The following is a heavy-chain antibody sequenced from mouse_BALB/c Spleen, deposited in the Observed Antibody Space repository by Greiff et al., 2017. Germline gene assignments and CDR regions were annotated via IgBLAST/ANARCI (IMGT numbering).Heavy chain of an antibody. J-gene: IGHJ2*01. CDR1: GFTFSSYD. D-gene: IGHD4-1*01. CDR2: ISSGGGST. CDR3: ARRSDWDGADD. V-gene: IGHV5-12-1*01. Sequence: EVKVVESGGDLVKPGGSLKLSCAASGFTFSSYDMSWVRQTPEKRLEWVAYISSGGGSTYYPDTVKGRFTISRDNAKNTLYLQMSSLKSEDTAMYYCARRSDWDGADDWGQGTTLTVSS.